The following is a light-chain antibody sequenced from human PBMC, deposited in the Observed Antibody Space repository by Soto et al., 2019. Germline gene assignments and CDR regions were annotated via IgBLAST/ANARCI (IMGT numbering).Light chain of an antibody. CDR1: SGDVGGYKF. CDR3: GSYTGRNIWV. J-gene: IGLJ3*02. CDR2: EVS. V-gene: IGLV2-14*01. Sequence: QSALTQPASVSGSPGQSITIYCTGTSGDVGGYKFVSWYQQHPGKAPKLMIYEVSNRPSGVSSRFSGSKSGNTASLTISGLQAEDEADYFCGSYTGRNIWVFGGGTKLTVL.